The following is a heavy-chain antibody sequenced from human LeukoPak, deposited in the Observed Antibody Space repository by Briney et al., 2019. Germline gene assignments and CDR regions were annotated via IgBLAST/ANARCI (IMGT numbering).Heavy chain of an antibody. V-gene: IGHV5-51*01. D-gene: IGHD2-2*01. J-gene: IGHJ5*02. CDR1: GYSFTSYW. Sequence: GESLQISCKGSGYSFTSYWIGWVRQLPGKGLEWMGIIYPGDSDTRYSPSFQGQVTISADKSISTAYLQWSSLKASDTAMYYCARSSPQGADWFDPWGQGTLVTVSS. CDR3: ARSSPQGADWFDP. CDR2: IYPGDSDT.